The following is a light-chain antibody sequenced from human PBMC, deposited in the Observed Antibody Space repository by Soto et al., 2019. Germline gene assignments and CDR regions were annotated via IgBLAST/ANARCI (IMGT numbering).Light chain of an antibody. Sequence: QSALTQPASVSGSPGQSITISCTGTSSDVGSYNLVSWYQQHPGKAPKLMIYEGSKRPSGVSNRFSGSKSGNTASLTISGLQAEDEADYYCCSYAGSSTPFCLGTGTKLTVL. CDR1: SSDVGSYNL. CDR2: EGS. CDR3: CSYAGSSTPFC. J-gene: IGLJ1*01. V-gene: IGLV2-23*01.